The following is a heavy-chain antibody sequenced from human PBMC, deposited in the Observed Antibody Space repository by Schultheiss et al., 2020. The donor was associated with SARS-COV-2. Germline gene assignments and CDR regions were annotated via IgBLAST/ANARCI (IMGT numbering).Heavy chain of an antibody. V-gene: IGHV3-21*01. J-gene: IGHJ4*02. D-gene: IGHD3-10*01. CDR2: ISSIGSNK. CDR3: ARESEGFGELWH. CDR1: GFTVSSND. Sequence: GGSLRLSCAASGFTVSSNDMSWVRQAPGKGLEWVSSISSIGSNKYYADSVKGRFTISRDNANNSLYLQMNSLRAEDTAVYYCARESEGFGELWHWGQGTLVTVSS.